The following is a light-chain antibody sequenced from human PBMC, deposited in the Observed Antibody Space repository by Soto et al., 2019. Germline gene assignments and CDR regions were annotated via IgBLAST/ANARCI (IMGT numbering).Light chain of an antibody. Sequence: EIVLTQSPGTLSLSPGERATLSCRASQSISSSYLGWYQQKPGQAPRLLIYGASNRATGIPDRFSGSGSGTDFNFTISRMGPENFAVYYCQQYTSSFTFGPGTRMEMK. V-gene: IGKV3-20*01. J-gene: IGKJ3*01. CDR2: GAS. CDR3: QQYTSSFT. CDR1: QSISSSY.